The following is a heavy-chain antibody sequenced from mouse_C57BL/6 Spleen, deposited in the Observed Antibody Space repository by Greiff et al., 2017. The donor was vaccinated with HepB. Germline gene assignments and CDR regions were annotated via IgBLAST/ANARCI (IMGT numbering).Heavy chain of an antibody. CDR2: IRSKSNNYAT. Sequence: EVHLVESGGGLVQPKGSLKLSCAASGFSFNTYAMNWVRQAPGKGLEWVARIRSKSNNYATYYADSVKDRFTISRDDSESMLYLQMNNLKTEDTAMYYCVRHGGEDAMDYWGQGTSVTVSS. CDR1: GFSFNTYA. J-gene: IGHJ4*01. V-gene: IGHV10-1*01. CDR3: VRHGGEDAMDY.